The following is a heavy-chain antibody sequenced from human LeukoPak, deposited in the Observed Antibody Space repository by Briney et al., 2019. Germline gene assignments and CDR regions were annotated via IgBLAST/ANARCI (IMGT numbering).Heavy chain of an antibody. CDR2: INQDGSEK. V-gene: IGHV3-7*04. CDR3: ARGEDNADEYLREDY. J-gene: IGHJ4*02. CDR1: GFPFSYW. D-gene: IGHD2/OR15-2a*01. Sequence: PGGSLRLSCAGSGFPFSYWMTWVRQAPGKGLEWVANINQDGSEKSYVDSVRGRFTISRDNAKNSLYLQMNRVGAEDTAVYYCARGEDNADEYLREDYWGQGILVTVSS.